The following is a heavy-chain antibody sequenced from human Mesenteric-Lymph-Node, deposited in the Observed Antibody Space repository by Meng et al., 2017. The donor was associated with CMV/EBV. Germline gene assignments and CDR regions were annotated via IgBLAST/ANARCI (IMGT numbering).Heavy chain of an antibody. Sequence: GESLKISCAASGFTFSNYGMHWVRQAPGKGLEWVSVISYDGSNKYYADSVKGRFTISRDNSKNTLYLQMHSLRAEDTAVYYCAREDPYFDWLYYFDYWGQGTLVTVSS. J-gene: IGHJ4*02. CDR3: AREDPYFDWLYYFDY. D-gene: IGHD3-9*01. CDR2: ISYDGSNK. V-gene: IGHV3-30*19. CDR1: GFTFSNYG.